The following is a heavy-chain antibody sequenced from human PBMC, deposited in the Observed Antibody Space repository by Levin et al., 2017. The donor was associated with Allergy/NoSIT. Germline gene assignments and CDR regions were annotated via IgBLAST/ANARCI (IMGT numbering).Heavy chain of an antibody. J-gene: IGHJ6*02. CDR3: AREGLGSGYYYYYGMDV. V-gene: IGHV1-8*01. Sequence: ASVKVSCKASGYTFTSYDINWVRQATGQGLEWMGWMNSNSGNSGYAQKFQDRVTMTRNTSISTAYMELSSLRSEDTAVYYCAREGLGSGYYYYYGMDVWGQGTTVTVSS. CDR2: MNSNSGNS. CDR1: GYTFTSYD. D-gene: IGHD1-26*01.